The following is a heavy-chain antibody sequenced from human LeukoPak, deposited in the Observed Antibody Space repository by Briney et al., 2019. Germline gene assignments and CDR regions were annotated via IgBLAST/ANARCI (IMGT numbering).Heavy chain of an antibody. CDR1: GGTFSSYA. V-gene: IGHV1-69*01. CDR2: IIPIFGTA. D-gene: IGHD2-2*01. CDR3: ARSGVVPAADYYYYGMDV. J-gene: IGHJ6*02. Sequence: SVKVSCKASGGTFSSYAISWVRQAPGQGLEWMGGIIPIFGTANYAQKFQGRVTITADESTSTAYMELSSLRSEDTAVYYCARSGVVPAADYYYYGMDVWGQGTTVTVSS.